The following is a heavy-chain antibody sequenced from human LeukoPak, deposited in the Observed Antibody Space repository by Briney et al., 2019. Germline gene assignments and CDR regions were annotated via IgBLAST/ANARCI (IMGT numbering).Heavy chain of an antibody. V-gene: IGHV3-74*01. CDR3: ARDLNWGLDY. D-gene: IGHD7-27*01. CDR2: ISSDVSST. J-gene: IGHJ4*02. Sequence: GGSLRLSCAASGFAFSNYWMHWVRQTPGKGLVWVSRISSDVSSTTYADSVRGRFTISRDNAKNTLYLQMNSLRAEDTAVYFCARDLNWGLDYWGQGTLVTVSS. CDR1: GFAFSNYW.